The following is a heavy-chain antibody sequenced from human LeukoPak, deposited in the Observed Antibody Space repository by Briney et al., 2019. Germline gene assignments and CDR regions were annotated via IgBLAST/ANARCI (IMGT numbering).Heavy chain of an antibody. J-gene: IGHJ4*02. CDR2: INAGNGNT. CDR1: GYTFTSYA. D-gene: IGHD4-17*01. CDR3: ARAKDMTTVTAPGY. V-gene: IGHV1-3*01. Sequence: ASVKVSRTASGYTFTSYAMHWVRQAPGQRLEWMGWINAGNGNTKYSQKFQGRVTVTRDTSASTAYMELSSLRSEDTAVYYCARAKDMTTVTAPGYWGQGTLVTVSS.